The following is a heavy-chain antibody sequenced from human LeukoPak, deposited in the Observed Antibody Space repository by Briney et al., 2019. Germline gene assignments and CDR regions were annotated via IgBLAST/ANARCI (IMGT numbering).Heavy chain of an antibody. CDR3: ARLTEAGTDY. Sequence: GGSLRLSCAASGFTFSSYGIHWVRQAPGKGLEWVAFIRYDGSNKYYTDSVKGRFTISRDNSKNTLYLQMNSLRVEDTALYYCARLTEAGTDYWGQGTLVTVSS. D-gene: IGHD6-13*01. CDR1: GFTFSSYG. J-gene: IGHJ4*02. V-gene: IGHV3-30*02. CDR2: IRYDGSNK.